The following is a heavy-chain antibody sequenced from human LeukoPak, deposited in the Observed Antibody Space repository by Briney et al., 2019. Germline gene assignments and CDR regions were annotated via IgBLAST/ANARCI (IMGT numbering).Heavy chain of an antibody. V-gene: IGHV4-39*01. CDR3: AGGDYAAAVDAEYFQH. Sequence: SETLSLTCTVSGGSISSSSYYWGWIRQPPGKGLEWIGSIYYSGSTYYNPSLKSRVTISVDTSKNQFSLKLSSVTAADTAVYYCAGGDYAAAVDAEYFQHWGQGTLVTVSS. CDR1: GGSISSSSYY. J-gene: IGHJ1*01. CDR2: IYYSGST. D-gene: IGHD6-13*01.